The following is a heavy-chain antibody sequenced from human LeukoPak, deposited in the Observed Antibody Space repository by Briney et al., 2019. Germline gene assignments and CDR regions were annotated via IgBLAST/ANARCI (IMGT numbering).Heavy chain of an antibody. J-gene: IGHJ3*02. CDR3: ARARITMVRGVVDAFDI. Sequence: GGSLRLSCAASGFTFSSYGMHWVRQAPGKGLEWVAVIWYDGSNKYYADSVKGRFTISRDNSKNTLYLQMNSLRAEDTAVYYCARARITMVRGVVDAFDIWGQGTMVTVSS. CDR2: IWYDGSNK. D-gene: IGHD3-10*01. CDR1: GFTFSSYG. V-gene: IGHV3-33*01.